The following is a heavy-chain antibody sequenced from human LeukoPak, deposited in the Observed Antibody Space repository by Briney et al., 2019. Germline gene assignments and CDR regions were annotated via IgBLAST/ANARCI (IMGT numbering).Heavy chain of an antibody. Sequence: ASAKVSCKASGYIFTESYIHWVRQAPGQGLEWMGRINPNRGGTNYAQNFQGRVTMTRDTSITTAYMEVTRLTSDDTAVYYCAIGTTEGDYWGQGTLVTVSS. D-gene: IGHD1-1*01. CDR1: GYIFTESY. CDR2: INPNRGGT. CDR3: AIGTTEGDY. J-gene: IGHJ4*02. V-gene: IGHV1-2*06.